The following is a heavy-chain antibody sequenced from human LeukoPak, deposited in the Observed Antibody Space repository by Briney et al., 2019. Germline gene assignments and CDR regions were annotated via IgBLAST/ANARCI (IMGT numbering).Heavy chain of an antibody. CDR2: ISGSGGST. J-gene: IGHJ4*02. D-gene: IGHD5-18*01. Sequence: GGSLRLSCAASGLTFSSYAMSWVRQAPGKGLEWVSAISGSGGSTYYADSVKGRFTISRDNSKNTLYLQMNSLRAEDTAVYYCAKDFRRGYSYGYYFDYWGQGTLVTVSS. CDR1: GLTFSSYA. V-gene: IGHV3-23*01. CDR3: AKDFRRGYSYGYYFDY.